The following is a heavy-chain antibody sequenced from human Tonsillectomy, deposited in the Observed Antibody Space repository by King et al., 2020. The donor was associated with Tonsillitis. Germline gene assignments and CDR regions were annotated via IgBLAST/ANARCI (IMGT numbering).Heavy chain of an antibody. CDR3: AKDRGIATSGIPKDCDF. CDR2: ISYDGSKK. J-gene: IGHJ4*02. CDR1: GFTFRNYG. Sequence: VQLVESGGGVVQPGRSLRVSCAASGFTFRNYGMHWVRQAPGKGLEWVAVISYDGSKKSYADFVKGRFTISRDNSNNTLYLQMNSLRAEDTAVYYCAKDRGIATSGIPKDCDFWGQGTLVIVSS. D-gene: IGHD6-13*01. V-gene: IGHV3-30*18.